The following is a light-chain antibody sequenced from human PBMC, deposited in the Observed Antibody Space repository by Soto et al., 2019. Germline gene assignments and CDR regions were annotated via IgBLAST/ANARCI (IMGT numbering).Light chain of an antibody. Sequence: QAVVTQEPSLSVSPGGTVTLTCALTSGSVTPGSYPSWYQQPPGQAPRTLVYATYTLSSGVPDRFSGSILGTRAALTITGAQADDESEYYCLLYVRPGLGVFGGGTQLTVL. CDR1: SGSVTPGSY. J-gene: IGLJ3*02. CDR2: ATY. CDR3: LLYVRPGLGV. V-gene: IGLV8-61*01.